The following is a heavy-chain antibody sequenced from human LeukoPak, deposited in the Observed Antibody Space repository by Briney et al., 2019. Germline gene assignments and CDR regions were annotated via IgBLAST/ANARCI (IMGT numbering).Heavy chain of an antibody. V-gene: IGHV3-48*01. Sequence: PGGSLRLSCAASGFTFSSYSMNWVRQAPGKGLEWVSYISSSSSTIYYADSVKGRFTISRDNAKNSLYLQMNSLRAEDTAVYYCARGHPKRLNWFDPWGQGTLVTVSS. CDR2: ISSSSSTI. CDR3: ARGHPKRLNWFDP. J-gene: IGHJ5*02. CDR1: GFTFSSYS.